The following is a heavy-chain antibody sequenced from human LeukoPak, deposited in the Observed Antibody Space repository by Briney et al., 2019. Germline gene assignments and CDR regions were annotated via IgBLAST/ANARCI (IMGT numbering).Heavy chain of an antibody. CDR2: IYYSGST. Sequence: TPSETLFLTCTVSGRSISSYYWSWIRQPPGKGLEWIGYIYYSGSTNYNPSLKSRVTISVDTSKNQFSLKLSSVTTADTAVYYCARYLAGGPFDYWGQGTLVTVSS. J-gene: IGHJ4*02. CDR1: GRSISSYY. V-gene: IGHV4-59*01. D-gene: IGHD2-8*02. CDR3: ARYLAGGPFDY.